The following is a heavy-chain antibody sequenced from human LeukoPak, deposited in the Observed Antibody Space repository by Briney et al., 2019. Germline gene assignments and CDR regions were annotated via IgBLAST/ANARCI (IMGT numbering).Heavy chain of an antibody. CDR3: ARSLIMVRGEGSRGWFDP. Sequence: SETLSLTCTVSGGSISSGGYYWSWIRQPPGKGLEWIGSIYYSGSTYYNPSLKSRVTISVDTSKNQFSLKLSSVTAADTAVYYCARSLIMVRGEGSRGWFDPWGQGTLVTVSS. D-gene: IGHD3-10*01. CDR2: IYYSGST. V-gene: IGHV4-39*07. CDR1: GGSISSGGYY. J-gene: IGHJ5*02.